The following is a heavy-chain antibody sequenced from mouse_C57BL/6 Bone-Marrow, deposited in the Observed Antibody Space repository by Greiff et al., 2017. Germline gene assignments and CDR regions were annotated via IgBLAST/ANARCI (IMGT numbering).Heavy chain of an antibody. Sequence: EVQLQQSGAELVKPGASVKLSCTASGFNIKDYYMHWVKQRTEQGLEWIGRIDPEDGETKYAPEFPGKATITADTSSNTAYLQLSSLTSEDTAVYYCARLATTVVAGNYFDYWGQGTTLTVSS. CDR1: GFNIKDYY. D-gene: IGHD1-1*01. V-gene: IGHV14-2*01. CDR2: IDPEDGET. J-gene: IGHJ2*01. CDR3: ARLATTVVAGNYFDY.